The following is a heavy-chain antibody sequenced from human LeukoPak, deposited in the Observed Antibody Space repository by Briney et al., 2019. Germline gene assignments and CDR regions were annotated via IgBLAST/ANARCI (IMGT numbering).Heavy chain of an antibody. D-gene: IGHD2-15*01. V-gene: IGHV3-23*01. CDR1: PPPPRNQA. CDR3: VRINCSGGTCYDYFDD. Sequence: GGSLTSSSLCSPPPPRNQAIIALRQAPGKGLEWVSAVSAGGTNTYYADSVEGRFTISRDNSKDTLYLHMDSLRVEDTAQYFCVRINCSGGTCYDYFDDWGQGTLVTVSS. CDR2: VSAGGTNT. J-gene: IGHJ4*02.